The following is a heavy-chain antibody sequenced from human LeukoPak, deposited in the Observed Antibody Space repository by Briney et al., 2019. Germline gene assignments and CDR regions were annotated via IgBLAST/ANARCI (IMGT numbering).Heavy chain of an antibody. D-gene: IGHD6-25*01. CDR2: INRPGTT. CDR3: ARVGYYHFYGGDV. CDR1: GGSLTAYY. J-gene: IGHJ6*02. Sequence: SEPLSLPCAVYGGSLTAYYWTWIRQPPGKGLEWIGEINRPGTTNYKPALKSRVSISVDTSKNQFFLKLRSVTAADTAVYFCARVGYYHFYGGDVWGQGTTVTVSS. V-gene: IGHV4-34*01.